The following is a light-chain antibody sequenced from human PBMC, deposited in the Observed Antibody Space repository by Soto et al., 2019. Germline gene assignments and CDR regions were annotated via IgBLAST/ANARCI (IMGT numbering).Light chain of an antibody. Sequence: DIQLTQSPSTLSASFGETVTLTCRASQSISSWLAWYQQKPGKAPKLLIYRASTLQSGVPSRFSASGSGTEFILTISSLQPDDFATYYCQLYNTYSGTFGQGTKVHI. CDR3: QLYNTYSGT. CDR1: QSISSW. J-gene: IGKJ1*01. V-gene: IGKV1-5*03. CDR2: RAS.